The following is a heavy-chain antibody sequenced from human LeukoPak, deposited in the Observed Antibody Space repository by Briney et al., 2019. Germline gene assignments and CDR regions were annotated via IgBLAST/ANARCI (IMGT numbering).Heavy chain of an antibody. Sequence: GGYLRLSCAASGFTFSSYGMHWVRQAPGKGLEWVAVISYDGSKKFYADSVKGRFTISRDNSKNTLYLQMNSLRAEDTAVYYCAKEVEVSPVPDYWGQGTLVTVSS. V-gene: IGHV3-30*18. CDR1: GFTFSSYG. CDR2: ISYDGSKK. J-gene: IGHJ4*02. D-gene: IGHD2-15*01. CDR3: AKEVEVSPVPDY.